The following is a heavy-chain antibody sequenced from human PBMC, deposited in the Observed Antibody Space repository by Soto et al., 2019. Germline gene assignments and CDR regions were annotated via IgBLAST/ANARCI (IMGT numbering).Heavy chain of an antibody. CDR1: GFTFDSHG. CDR2: IWGDASKT. D-gene: IGHD3-10*01. Sequence: QVQLVESGGGVVQPGTSLRLSCVASGFTFDSHGMHWVRQAPGKGLELVAIIWGDASKTYYADSAKGRFTISRDNSKNTAYLELNSVRADDTAEYYCAAGESTFDYWGQGALVTVSS. V-gene: IGHV3-33*01. J-gene: IGHJ4*02. CDR3: AAGESTFDY.